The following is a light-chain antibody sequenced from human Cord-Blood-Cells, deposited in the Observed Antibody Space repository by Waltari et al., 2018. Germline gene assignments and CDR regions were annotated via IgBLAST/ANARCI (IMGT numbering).Light chain of an antibody. CDR2: GAS. V-gene: IGKV3-20*01. CDR3: QQYGSSPLT. CDR1: QSVSSSY. J-gene: IGKJ4*01. Sequence: IVLTQSPGTLSLSPGERATLSCRASQSVSSSYLAWYQQKPGQPPRLLIYGASSRATGIPDRFSGSGSGTDFTLTISRLEPEDFAVYYCQQYGSSPLTFGGGTKVEIK.